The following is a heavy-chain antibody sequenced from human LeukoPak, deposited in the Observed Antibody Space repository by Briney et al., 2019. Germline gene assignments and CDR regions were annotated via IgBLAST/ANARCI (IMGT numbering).Heavy chain of an antibody. CDR2: ISWNSGSI. Sequence: GGSLRLSCAASGFTFSSYGMHWVRHAPGKGLEWVSGISWNSGSIGYADSVKGRFTISRDNAKNSLYLQMNSLRAEDTALYYCAKGRRERGAFDYWGQGTLVTVSS. CDR1: GFTFSSYG. V-gene: IGHV3-9*01. CDR3: AKGRRERGAFDY. D-gene: IGHD4/OR15-4a*01. J-gene: IGHJ4*02.